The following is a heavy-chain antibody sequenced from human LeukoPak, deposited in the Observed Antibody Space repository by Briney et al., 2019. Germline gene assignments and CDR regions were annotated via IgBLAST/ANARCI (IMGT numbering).Heavy chain of an antibody. V-gene: IGHV4-59*01. J-gene: IGHJ4*02. CDR2: IYSSGTT. CDR3: AGGGIAAADFDY. D-gene: IGHD6-13*01. Sequence: PSETLSLTCTVSGGSISSYYWSWVRQPPGKGLEGIGYIYSSGTTNYNPSLKSRVTISVDTSKNQFSLKLSSVTAADPAVYYCAGGGIAAADFDYWGQGTLVTVSS. CDR1: GGSISSYY.